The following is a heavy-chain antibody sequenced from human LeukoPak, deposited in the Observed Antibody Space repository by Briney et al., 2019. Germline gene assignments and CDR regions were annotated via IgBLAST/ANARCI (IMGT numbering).Heavy chain of an antibody. CDR1: GFTFSSYG. CDR3: ARARSSYGYGDAFDI. D-gene: IGHD5-18*01. V-gene: IGHV3-30*02. J-gene: IGHJ3*02. Sequence: GGSLRLSCAASGFTFSSYGMHWVRQAPGKGLEWVAFIRYDGSNKYYADSVKGRFSISRDNSKNTLYLQMNSLRAEDTAVYYCARARSSYGYGDAFDIWGQGTMVTVSS. CDR2: IRYDGSNK.